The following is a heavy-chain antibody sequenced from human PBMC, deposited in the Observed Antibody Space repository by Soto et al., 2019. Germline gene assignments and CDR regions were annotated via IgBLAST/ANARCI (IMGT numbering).Heavy chain of an antibody. J-gene: IGHJ6*02. D-gene: IGHD6-13*01. CDR1: GGSISSGGYY. CDR3: ARDTTVGPRFGSSWPYGMDV. Sequence: QVQLQESGPGLVKPSQTLSLTCTVSGGSISSGGYYWSWIRQHPGKGLEWIGYIYYSGSTYYNPSLKSRLTLSVDTSKNQFSLKLSSVTAADTAVYYCARDTTVGPRFGSSWPYGMDVWGQGTTVTVSS. CDR2: IYYSGST. V-gene: IGHV4-31*03.